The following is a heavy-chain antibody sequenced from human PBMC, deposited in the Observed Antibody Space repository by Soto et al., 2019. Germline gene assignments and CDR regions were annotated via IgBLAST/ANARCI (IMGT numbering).Heavy chain of an antibody. D-gene: IGHD6-6*01. CDR3: AREFSNSPEGFDS. CDR2: IYYTGST. Sequence: QVHLQESGPGQVKPSETLSLICTVSGGSVNSDTFYWSWIRQPPGRGLEWIGYIYYTGSTNYNPSLKSRVTISIDTSRNQFSLKLTSVTAADTAVYYCAREFSNSPEGFDSWGQGSLVTVSS. CDR1: GGSVNSDTFY. J-gene: IGHJ4*02. V-gene: IGHV4-61*01.